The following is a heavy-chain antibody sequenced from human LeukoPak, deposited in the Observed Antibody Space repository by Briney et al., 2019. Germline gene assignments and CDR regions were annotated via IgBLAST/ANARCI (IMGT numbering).Heavy chain of an antibody. V-gene: IGHV3-21*01. CDR3: ASPVTSSYSDFVSPY. CDR1: GFTFSSYS. Sequence: GGSLRLSCAASGFTFSSYSMNWVRQAPGKGLEWVSSISSTSSYIFYADSVKGRFTISRDNAKSSLFLQMNSLRAEDTAVYYCASPVTSSYSDFVSPYWGQGTLVTVSS. CDR2: ISSTSSYI. J-gene: IGHJ4*02. D-gene: IGHD4-11*01.